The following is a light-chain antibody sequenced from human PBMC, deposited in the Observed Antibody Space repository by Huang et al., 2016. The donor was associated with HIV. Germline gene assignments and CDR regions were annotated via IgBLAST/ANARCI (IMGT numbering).Light chain of an antibody. J-gene: IGKJ2*01. CDR1: QSVGSK. CDR3: QQYNNWPYT. V-gene: IGKV3-15*01. Sequence: DTVMTQTPATLSVSPGARATLSCRASQSVGSKLAWFQQKPGQAPRLPIHGASTRATGIPARFSGSGSAKEFTLTISSLQSEDFAVYYCQQYNNWPYTFGQGTKLEIK. CDR2: GAS.